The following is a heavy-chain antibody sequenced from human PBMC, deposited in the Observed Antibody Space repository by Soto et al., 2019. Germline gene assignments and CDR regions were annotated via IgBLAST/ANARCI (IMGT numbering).Heavy chain of an antibody. J-gene: IGHJ6*02. D-gene: IGHD2-15*01. CDR2: IIPILGIA. CDR3: ARGGRGVVVAATPEFYYYYGMDV. Sequence: SVKLSCKASGGSFSSYTISWVRQAPKQGLEWMGRIIPILGIANYAQKFQGRVTITADKSTSTAYMELSSLRSEDTAVYYCARGGRGVVVAATPEFYYYYGMDVWGQGTTVTVSS. V-gene: IGHV1-69*02. CDR1: GGSFSSYT.